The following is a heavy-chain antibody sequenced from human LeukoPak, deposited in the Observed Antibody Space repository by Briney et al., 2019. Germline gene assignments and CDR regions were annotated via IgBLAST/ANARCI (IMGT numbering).Heavy chain of an antibody. V-gene: IGHV3-66*01. CDR1: GVTVSTTY. CDR2: IYSGGST. D-gene: IGHD6-19*01. J-gene: IGHJ4*02. Sequence: PGGSLRLSCAASGVTVSTTYISWVRQAPGKGLEWLSVIYSGGSTYYADSVKGRFTISRDNSKNTLYLQMNSLRAEDTAVYYCARDEYSSGWQYYFDYWGQGTLVTVSS. CDR3: ARDEYSSGWQYYFDY.